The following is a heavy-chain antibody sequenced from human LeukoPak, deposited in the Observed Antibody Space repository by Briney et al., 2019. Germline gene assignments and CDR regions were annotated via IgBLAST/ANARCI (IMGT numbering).Heavy chain of an antibody. CDR3: ATVAAARYYWYYMDV. V-gene: IGHV3-7*01. Sequence: PGGSLRLSCAASGFTFGTYWMSWVRQAPGKGPEWVANIKGDGSEKFYVDSMKGRFTVSRDNAKNSLYLQINSLRAGDTAVYYCATVAAARYYWYYMDVWGKGTTVTVSS. CDR1: GFTFGTYW. D-gene: IGHD6-13*01. CDR2: IKGDGSEK. J-gene: IGHJ6*03.